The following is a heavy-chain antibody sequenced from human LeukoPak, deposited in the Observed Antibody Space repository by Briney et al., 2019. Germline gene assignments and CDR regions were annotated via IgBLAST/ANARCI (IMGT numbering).Heavy chain of an antibody. CDR1: GFTFDDYG. Sequence: PGGSLRLSCAASGFTFDDYGLIWVRHPPGKGLEWVSSINWSGGNTAYTDSVKGRFTISRDTAKNSLYLQMNSLRAEDTALYYCARVGCSSSNGPDSLNYCYYMDVWGKGTTVTVSS. J-gene: IGHJ6*03. CDR3: ARVGCSSSNGPDSLNYCYYMDV. CDR2: INWSGGNT. D-gene: IGHD2-2*01. V-gene: IGHV3-20*04.